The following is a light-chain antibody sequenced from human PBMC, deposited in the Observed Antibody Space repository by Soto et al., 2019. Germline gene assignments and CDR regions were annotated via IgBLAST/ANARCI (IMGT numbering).Light chain of an antibody. CDR1: QGISSA. CDR3: QQFNSYPRT. Sequence: AIQLTQSPSSLSASVGDRVTITCRASQGISSALAWYQQKPGKAPKLLVYDASSLESGVPSRFSGSGSGTDFTLTISSLQPEDFATYYCQQFNSYPRTFGQGTRLEIK. CDR2: DAS. V-gene: IGKV1-13*02. J-gene: IGKJ5*01.